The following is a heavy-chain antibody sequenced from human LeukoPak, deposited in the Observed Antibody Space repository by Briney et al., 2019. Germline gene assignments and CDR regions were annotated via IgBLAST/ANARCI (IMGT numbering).Heavy chain of an antibody. CDR3: ARHRLNFDY. V-gene: IGHV4-61*05. CDR1: GGSISSSSYY. D-gene: IGHD3-16*02. Sequence: PSETLSLTCTVSGGSISSSSYYWSWIRQPPGKGMEWIGYIYYIGITNYNPSLKSRVTISVDTSKNQFSLKLTSVTAADTAVYYCARHRLNFDYWGQGTLVTVSS. CDR2: IYYIGIT. J-gene: IGHJ4*02.